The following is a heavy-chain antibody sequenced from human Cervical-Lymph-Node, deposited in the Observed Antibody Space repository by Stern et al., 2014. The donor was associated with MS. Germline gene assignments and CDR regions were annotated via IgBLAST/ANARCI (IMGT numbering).Heavy chain of an antibody. Sequence: QLVQSGGGVVQPGRSLRLSCAASGFTFNSYIIHWVRQAPGKGLEWVALISNDGSDKSYADSVRGRFTISRDSSRKTVSLQLNSLRAEDTARYYCARGYSSTWYAYFDYWGQGTLVTVSS. J-gene: IGHJ4*02. V-gene: IGHV3-30-3*01. CDR3: ARGYSSTWYAYFDY. D-gene: IGHD6-13*01. CDR1: GFTFNSYI. CDR2: ISNDGSDK.